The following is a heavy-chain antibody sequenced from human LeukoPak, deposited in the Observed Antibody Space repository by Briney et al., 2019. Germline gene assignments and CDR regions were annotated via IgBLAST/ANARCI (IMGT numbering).Heavy chain of an antibody. D-gene: IGHD1-1*01. CDR1: GFTFSSYG. Sequence: PGGSLRLSCAASGFTFSSYGMHWVRQAPGKGLEWVAVISYDGSNKYYADSVKGRFTISRDNSKNTLYLQMNSLRAEDTAVYYCAKGGIYDYYGMDVWGQGTTVTVSS. J-gene: IGHJ6*02. CDR3: AKGGIYDYYGMDV. V-gene: IGHV3-30*18. CDR2: ISYDGSNK.